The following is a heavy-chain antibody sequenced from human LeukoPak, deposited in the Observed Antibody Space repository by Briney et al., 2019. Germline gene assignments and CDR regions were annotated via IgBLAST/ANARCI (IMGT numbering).Heavy chain of an antibody. V-gene: IGHV1-2*02. CDR3: AREGGRPVVPATHGWFDP. CDR2: INPNSGGT. Sequence: ASVKVSCKASGYTFTGYYMHWVRQAPGQGLEWMGWINPNSGGTNYAQKFQGRVTMTRDTSISTAYMELSRLRSDDTAVYYCAREGGRPVVPATHGWFDPWGQGTLVTVSS. J-gene: IGHJ5*02. D-gene: IGHD2-2*01. CDR1: GYTFTGYY.